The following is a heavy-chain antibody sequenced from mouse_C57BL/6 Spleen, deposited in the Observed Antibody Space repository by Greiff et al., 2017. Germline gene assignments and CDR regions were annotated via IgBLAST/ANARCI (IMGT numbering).Heavy chain of an antibody. CDR2: IYPSDSET. CDR3: ASWGCITAVRPFDY. J-gene: IGHJ2*01. CDR1: GYTFTSYW. V-gene: IGHV1-61*01. D-gene: IGHD1-1*01. Sequence: QVQLQQPGAELVRPGSSVKLSCKASGYTFTSYWMDWVKQRPGQGLEWIGNIYPSDSETHYNQKFQDKATLTVDKSSSTAYMQLSSLTSEDSAVYSCASWGCITAVRPFDYWGQGTTLTVSS.